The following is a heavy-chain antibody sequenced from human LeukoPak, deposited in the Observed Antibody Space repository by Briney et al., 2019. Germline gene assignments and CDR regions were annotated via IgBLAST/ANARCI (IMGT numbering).Heavy chain of an antibody. CDR3: ARESMHYYDSSGYYPGP. CDR2: INPSGGST. Sequence: ASVKVSCKASGYTFTSYYMHWVRQAPGQGLEWMGIINPSGGSTSYAQKFQGRVNMTRDTSTSTVYMELSSLRSEDTAVYYCARESMHYYDSSGYYPGPWGQGTLVTVSS. CDR1: GYTFTSYY. D-gene: IGHD3-22*01. V-gene: IGHV1-46*01. J-gene: IGHJ5*02.